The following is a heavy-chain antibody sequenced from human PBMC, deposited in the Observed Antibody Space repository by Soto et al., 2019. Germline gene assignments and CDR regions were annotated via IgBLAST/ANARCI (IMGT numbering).Heavy chain of an antibody. J-gene: IGHJ6*03. CDR1: GGSISSYY. CDR3: ARVEYYYYMDV. Sequence: SETLSLTCTVSGGSISSYYWSWIRQPPGKGLEWIGYIYYSGSTNYNPSLKSRVTISVDTSKNQFSLKLSSVTAADTAVYYCARVEYYYYMDVWGKGTTVTVSS. V-gene: IGHV4-59*01. CDR2: IYYSGST. D-gene: IGHD3-3*01.